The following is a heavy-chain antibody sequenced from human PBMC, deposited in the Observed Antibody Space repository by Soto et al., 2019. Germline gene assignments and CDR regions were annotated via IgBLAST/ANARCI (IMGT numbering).Heavy chain of an antibody. CDR1: GGTFSSYT. J-gene: IGHJ4*02. CDR2: IIPILGIA. V-gene: IGHV1-69*02. D-gene: IGHD2-2*01. Sequence: SVKVSCKASGGTFSSYTISWVRQAPGQGLEWMGRIIPILGIANYAQKFQGRVTITADKSTSTAYMELSSLRSEDTAVYYCARGSLGYCSSTSCYPSFDYWGQGTLVTVSS. CDR3: ARGSLGYCSSTSCYPSFDY.